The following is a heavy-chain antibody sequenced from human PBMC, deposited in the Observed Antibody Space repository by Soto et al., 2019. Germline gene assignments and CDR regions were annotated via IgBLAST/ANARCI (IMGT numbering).Heavy chain of an antibody. D-gene: IGHD3-3*01. CDR1: GGSISSVGYY. V-gene: IGHV4-31*03. CDR2: IYYSGST. J-gene: IGHJ5*02. CDR3: ASDYDFWSGDYSA. Sequence: QVQLQESGPGLVKPSQTLSLTCTVSGGSISSVGYYWSWIRQHPGKGMEWIVYIYYSGSTYYNPSVNSRVTISVDKSKNQISLMLISVTAAETAVYYCASDYDFWSGDYSAWGQGTLVTVSS.